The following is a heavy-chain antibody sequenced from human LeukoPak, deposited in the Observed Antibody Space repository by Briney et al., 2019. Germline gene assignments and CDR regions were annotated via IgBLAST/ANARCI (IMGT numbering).Heavy chain of an antibody. D-gene: IGHD2-15*01. CDR3: AKVPGVLISTRGAFDI. Sequence: PGGSLRLSCAASGFTFSSYGMHWVRQAPGKGLEWVAFIRYDGSKKYYADSVKGRFTISRDNSKNTLYLQMNSLRAEDTAVYYCAKVPGVLISTRGAFDIWGQGTMVTLSS. V-gene: IGHV3-30*02. CDR2: IRYDGSKK. CDR1: GFTFSSYG. J-gene: IGHJ3*02.